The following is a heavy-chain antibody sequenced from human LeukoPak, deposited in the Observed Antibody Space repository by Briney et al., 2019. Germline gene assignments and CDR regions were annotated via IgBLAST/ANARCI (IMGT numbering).Heavy chain of an antibody. CDR1: GGTFSSYA. V-gene: IGHV1-69*01. Sequence: VKVSCKASGGTFSSYAINWVRQAPGQGLEWMGGIIPIFGTANYAQKFQGRVTITADESTSTAYMELSSLRSEDTAVYYCARGYDYYDSSGYYPADYWGQGTLVTVSS. D-gene: IGHD3-22*01. CDR3: ARGYDYYDSSGYYPADY. CDR2: IIPIFGTA. J-gene: IGHJ4*02.